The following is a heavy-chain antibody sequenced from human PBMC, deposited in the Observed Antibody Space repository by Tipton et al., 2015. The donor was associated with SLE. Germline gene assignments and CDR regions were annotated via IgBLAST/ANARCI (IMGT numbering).Heavy chain of an antibody. CDR2: IYYSGST. D-gene: IGHD6-19*01. CDR3: ASHSSGWYEPFDY. V-gene: IGHV4-39*01. J-gene: IGHJ4*01. CDR1: GGSISTSSYY. Sequence: TLSLTCTVPGGSISTSSYYWGWIRQPPGKGLEWIGSIYYSGSTYHNPSLKSRVTISVDTSKNQFSLKLSSVTAADTAVYYCASHSSGWYEPFDYWGHGTLVTVSS.